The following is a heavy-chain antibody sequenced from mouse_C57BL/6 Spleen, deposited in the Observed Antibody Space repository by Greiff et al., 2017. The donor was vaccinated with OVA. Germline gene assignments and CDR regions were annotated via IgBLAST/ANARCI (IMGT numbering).Heavy chain of an antibody. D-gene: IGHD1-1*01. Sequence: VQLKESGPGLVKPSQSLSLTCSVTGYSITSGYYWNWIRQFPGNKLEWMGYISYDGSNNYNPSLKNRISITRDTSKNQFFLKLNSVTTEDTATYYCARDQDYYGSSSYYYAMDYWGQGTSVTVSS. J-gene: IGHJ4*01. CDR3: ARDQDYYGSSSYYYAMDY. CDR2: ISYDGSN. CDR1: GYSITSGYY. V-gene: IGHV3-6*01.